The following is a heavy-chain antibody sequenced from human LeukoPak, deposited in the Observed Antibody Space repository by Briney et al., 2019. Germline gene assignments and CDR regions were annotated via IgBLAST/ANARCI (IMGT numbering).Heavy chain of an antibody. CDR3: ATEVVVVTAHDAFDI. D-gene: IGHD2-21*02. Sequence: GESLRISCKGSGYSFTIYWISWVRQMPGKGLEWMGRIDPSDSYTNYSPSFQGHVTISADKSLSTAYLQWSSLKASDTAMYYCATEVVVVTAHDAFDIWGQGTMVTVSS. V-gene: IGHV5-10-1*01. CDR2: IDPSDSYT. CDR1: GYSFTIYW. J-gene: IGHJ3*02.